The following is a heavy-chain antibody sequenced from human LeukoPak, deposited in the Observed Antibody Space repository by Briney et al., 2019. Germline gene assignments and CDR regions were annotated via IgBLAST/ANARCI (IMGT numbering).Heavy chain of an antibody. CDR2: ISSSGSTI. V-gene: IGHV3-48*03. CDR3: ARGSYSAAIDY. Sequence: GFLRLSCAASGFTFSSYEMNWVRQAPGKGLEWVSYISSSGSTIYYADSVKGRFTISRDNAKNSLYLQMNSLRAEYTAVYYCARGSYSAAIDYWGQGTLVTVSS. D-gene: IGHD3-10*01. CDR1: GFTFSSYE. J-gene: IGHJ4*02.